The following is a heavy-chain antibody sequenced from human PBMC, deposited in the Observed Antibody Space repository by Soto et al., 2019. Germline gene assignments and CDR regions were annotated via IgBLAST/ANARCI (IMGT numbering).Heavy chain of an antibody. D-gene: IGHD2-15*01. J-gene: IGHJ2*01. CDR2: ISASTRNT. CDR3: VRCYCSVGSCYACWHFDL. Sequence: QVQLVQSGGEVKKPGASVKVSCQASGYTFSDYAISWVRQAPGQGLEWMGWISASTRNTDQAQNFQGRVIMTLVTSTNTAYKELRSLRSDDTAVYYCVRCYCSVGSCYACWHFDLWGRGTLVTVSS. V-gene: IGHV1-18*01. CDR1: GYTFSDYA.